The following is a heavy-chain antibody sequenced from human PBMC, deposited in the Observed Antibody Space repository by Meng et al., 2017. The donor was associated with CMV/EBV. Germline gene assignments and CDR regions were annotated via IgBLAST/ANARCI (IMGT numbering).Heavy chain of an antibody. Sequence: ASVKVSCKASGYTFTSYDINWVRQATGQGLEWMGWMNPNSGNTGYAQKFQGRVTITRNTSISTAYMELSSLRSEDTAAYYCARVRGYSYGPDYWGQGTLVTVSS. D-gene: IGHD5-18*01. CDR2: MNPNSGNT. J-gene: IGHJ4*02. CDR1: GYTFTSYD. V-gene: IGHV1-8*03. CDR3: ARVRGYSYGPDY.